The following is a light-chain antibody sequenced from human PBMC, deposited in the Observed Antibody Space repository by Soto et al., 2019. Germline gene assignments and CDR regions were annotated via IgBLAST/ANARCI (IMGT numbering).Light chain of an antibody. J-gene: IGKJ1*01. Sequence: NVLTQSPGTLSLSPGERATLSCRAGQSVNTNSLVWYQQRPGQAPRLVIYGASSRATGIPDRFSGSGSGTDFTLTISGLEPEDFAVYYCQQYDKSPWTFGQGTKVEI. V-gene: IGKV3-20*01. CDR1: QSVNTNS. CDR3: QQYDKSPWT. CDR2: GAS.